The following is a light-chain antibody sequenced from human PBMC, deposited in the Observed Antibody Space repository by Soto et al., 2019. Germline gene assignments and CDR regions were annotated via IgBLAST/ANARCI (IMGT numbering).Light chain of an antibody. J-gene: IGLJ3*02. V-gene: IGLV4-69*01. CDR3: QSLGTGIQV. CDR2: INYDGTH. Sequence: QSVLTQSPSASASLGASVKLTCTLSSGYSTYAIAWHQQQSEKGPRFLMKINYDGTHSKGDGFFDRFSGSSSGAERHLTISSRQSEDEADYYCQSLGTGIQVFGGGTQLTVL. CDR1: SGYSTYA.